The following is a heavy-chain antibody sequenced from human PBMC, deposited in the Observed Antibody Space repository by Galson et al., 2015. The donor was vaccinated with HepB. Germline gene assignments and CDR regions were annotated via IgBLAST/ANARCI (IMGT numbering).Heavy chain of an antibody. V-gene: IGHV1-69*02. CDR3: ATPATVVNHYFDY. D-gene: IGHD4-23*01. CDR2: IIPILGIA. CDR1: GGTFSSYT. Sequence: SVKVSCKASGGTFSSYTISWVRQAPGQGLEWMGRIIPILGIANYAQKFQGRATITADKSTSTAYMELSSLRSEDTAVYYCATPATVVNHYFDYWGQGTLVTVSS. J-gene: IGHJ4*02.